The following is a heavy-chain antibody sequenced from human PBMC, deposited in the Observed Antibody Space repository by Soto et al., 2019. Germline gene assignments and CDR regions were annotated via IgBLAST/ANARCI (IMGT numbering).Heavy chain of an antibody. J-gene: IGHJ5*02. CDR3: AREGFSSGWRFDP. V-gene: IGHV3-48*02. CDR2: IRTTSTII. Sequence: VQLVKSGGGLVKPGGSLRLSCAASGFAFSDYSMNWVRQAPGKGLEWVSFIRTTSTIIYYAASVKGRFTISRDDAKNSLYLQMNSLRDEDTAVYYCAREGFSSGWRFDPWGQGTLVTVSS. CDR1: GFAFSDYS. D-gene: IGHD6-19*01.